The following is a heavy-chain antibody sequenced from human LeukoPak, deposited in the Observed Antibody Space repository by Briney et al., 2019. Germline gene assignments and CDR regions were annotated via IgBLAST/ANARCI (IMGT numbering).Heavy chain of an antibody. CDR2: ISADNANT. Sequence: ASVKVSCKASGYTFTSYGISWVRQAPGQGLEWMGWISADNANTNYTQNLQGRVTMATDTSTSTAYMELRSLTSDDTAVCYCARDEGHCSRGYFPNWFDPWGQGTLVIVSS. CDR3: ARDEGHCSRGYFPNWFDP. V-gene: IGHV1-18*01. J-gene: IGHJ5*02. CDR1: GYTFTSYG. D-gene: IGHD2-15*01.